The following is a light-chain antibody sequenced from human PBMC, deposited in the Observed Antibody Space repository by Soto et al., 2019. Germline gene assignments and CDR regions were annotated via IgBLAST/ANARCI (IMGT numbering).Light chain of an antibody. CDR2: GAS. J-gene: IGKJ3*01. Sequence: EIVLTQSPGTLSLSPGERATLSCRASQSVSSSYLAWYQQKPGQAPRLLIYGASSRATGIPDRFSGSGSGTDFTLIISRLEPEDFAVYYCQQYGSSPLFPFGPGTKVDIK. CDR1: QSVSSSY. CDR3: QQYGSSPLFP. V-gene: IGKV3-20*01.